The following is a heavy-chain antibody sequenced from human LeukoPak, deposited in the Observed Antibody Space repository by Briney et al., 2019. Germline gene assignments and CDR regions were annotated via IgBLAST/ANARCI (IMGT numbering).Heavy chain of an antibody. CDR1: GFTFSYYE. CDR2: ITGGSTTK. Sequence: GGSLRLSCAASGFTFSYYEMIWVRQAPGKGLGLVSYITGGSTTKNYADSVKGRFTISRDNAKNSLYLQMNSLRAEDTAVYYCAKDLSIGGYFFDYWGQGTLVTVSS. V-gene: IGHV3-48*03. J-gene: IGHJ4*02. D-gene: IGHD3-16*01. CDR3: AKDLSIGGYFFDY.